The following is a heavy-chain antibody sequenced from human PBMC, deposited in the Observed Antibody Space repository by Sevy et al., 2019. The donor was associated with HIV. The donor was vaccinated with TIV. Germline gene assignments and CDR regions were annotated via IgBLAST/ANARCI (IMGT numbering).Heavy chain of an antibody. J-gene: IGHJ4*02. CDR3: GGWSSAWTLFDY. CDR1: GFTVSRNY. V-gene: IGHV3-66*01. D-gene: IGHD6-19*01. Sequence: QQLGSLRLSCAASGFTVSRNYMSWVRQAPGKGLEGVSVVYSDGKTFHADSVQDRFTMSRDNSKNTLYLHMNSLRAEDTAVYYCGGWSSAWTLFDYWGQGTLVTVSS. CDR2: VYSDGKT.